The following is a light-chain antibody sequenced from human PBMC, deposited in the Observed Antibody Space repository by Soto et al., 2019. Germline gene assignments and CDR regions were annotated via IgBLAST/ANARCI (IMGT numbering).Light chain of an antibody. CDR1: SSDVGSYNL. CDR2: EGS. J-gene: IGLJ3*02. V-gene: IGLV2-23*03. CDR3: CSYAGSSTFEV. Sequence: QSALTQPASVSGSPGQSITISCTGTSSDVGSYNLVSWYQQHPGKAPKLMIYEGSKRPSGGSNRFSGSKSGNTASLTISGLQAEDEADYYCCSYAGSSTFEVVGGGTKLTVL.